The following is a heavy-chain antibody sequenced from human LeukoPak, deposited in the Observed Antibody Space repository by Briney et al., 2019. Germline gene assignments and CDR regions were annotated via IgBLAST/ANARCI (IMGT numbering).Heavy chain of an antibody. Sequence: SESLSLTCTVSGGSISSYYWSWIRQPPGKGLEWIGYIYCSGSTNYNPSLKSRVTISVDKSKNQFPLNMSSVTAADTAVYYCARQGGGFWYFDLWGRGTLVTVSS. V-gene: IGHV4-59*08. CDR3: ARQGGGFWYFDL. CDR1: GGSISSYY. CDR2: IYCSGST. J-gene: IGHJ2*01. D-gene: IGHD6-25*01.